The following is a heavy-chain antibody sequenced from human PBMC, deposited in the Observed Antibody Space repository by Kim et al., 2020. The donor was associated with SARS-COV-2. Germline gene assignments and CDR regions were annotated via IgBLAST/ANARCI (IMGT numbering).Heavy chain of an antibody. Sequence: GESLKISCKGLGYNFPNYLIGWVRQMPGKGLEWMGIIYPGDSNPKYSPSFQGQVTISADKSISTAYLQWSSLKASDTGMYYCARRPLKYYYDSSGYENWFDPWGQGTLVTVSS. CDR2: IYPGDSNP. V-gene: IGHV5-51*01. J-gene: IGHJ5*02. D-gene: IGHD3-22*01. CDR1: GYNFPNYL. CDR3: ARRPLKYYYDSSGYENWFDP.